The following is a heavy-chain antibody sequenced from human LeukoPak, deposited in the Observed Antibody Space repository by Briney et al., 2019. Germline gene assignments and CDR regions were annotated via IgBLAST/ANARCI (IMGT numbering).Heavy chain of an antibody. J-gene: IGHJ3*02. CDR1: GFTFSSYE. Sequence: GGSLRLSCAGSGFTFSSYEMNWVRQAPGKGLEWVSYISSSGSTIYYADSVKGRFTISRDNAKNSLYLQMNSLRAEDTAAYYCARTSGDGVYDIWGQGTMVTVSS. CDR2: ISSSGSTI. V-gene: IGHV3-48*03. D-gene: IGHD1-26*01. CDR3: ARTSGDGVYDI.